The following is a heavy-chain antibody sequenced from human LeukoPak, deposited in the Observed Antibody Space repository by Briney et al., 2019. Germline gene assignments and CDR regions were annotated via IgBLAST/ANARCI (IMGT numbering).Heavy chain of an antibody. D-gene: IGHD2-2*01. Sequence: ASVKVSCKASGGTFSSYAISWVRQAPGQGLEWMGGIIPIFGTANYAQKFQGRVTITADKSTSTAYMELSSLRSEDKAVYYCARGVGYRDIVVVPSGSYYFDYWGQGTLVTVSS. J-gene: IGHJ4*02. V-gene: IGHV1-69*06. CDR1: GGTFSSYA. CDR3: ARGVGYRDIVVVPSGSYYFDY. CDR2: IIPIFGTA.